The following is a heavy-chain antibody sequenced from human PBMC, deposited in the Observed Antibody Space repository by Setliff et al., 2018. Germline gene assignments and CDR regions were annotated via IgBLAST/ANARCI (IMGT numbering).Heavy chain of an antibody. CDR3: ARGYYNFLSGYYTPYYFDY. V-gene: IGHV4-59*01. J-gene: IGHJ4*02. CDR1: GDSIINYY. D-gene: IGHD3-3*01. CDR2: VHYSGDS. Sequence: SETLSLTCTVSGDSIINYYWSWIRQSPGKGLEWIGYVHYSGDSNYNPSLKSRVTISVDTSKNQFSLKLSSVTAADTAVYFCARGYYNFLSGYYTPYYFDYWGQGTLVTVSS.